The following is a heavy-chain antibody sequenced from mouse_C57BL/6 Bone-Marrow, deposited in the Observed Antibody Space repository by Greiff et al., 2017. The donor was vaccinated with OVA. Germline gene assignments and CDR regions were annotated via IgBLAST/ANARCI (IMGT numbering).Heavy chain of an antibody. Sequence: EVQLQQSGPELVKPGASVKISCKASGYSFTGYYMHWVKQSSEKSLEWIGEINPSTGGTSYNQKFKGRATLTVDKSSSTAYMQLKSLTSEDSAVYYCAIWYFDVWGTGTTVTVSS. CDR1: GYSFTGYY. J-gene: IGHJ1*03. CDR2: INPSTGGT. V-gene: IGHV1-43*01. CDR3: AIWYFDV.